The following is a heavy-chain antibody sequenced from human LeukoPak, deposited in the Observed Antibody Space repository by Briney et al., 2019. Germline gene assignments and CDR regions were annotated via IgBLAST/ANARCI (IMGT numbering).Heavy chain of an antibody. V-gene: IGHV1-18*01. CDR3: ARDSGYDYFYYGMDV. CDR1: GYTFTSYG. D-gene: IGHD5-12*01. Sequence: ASVTVSCTASGYTFTSYGFSWVRQAPGQGLEWMGWISAHNGNTDYAQKLQGRVTMTTDTSTSTAYMELRSLRSDDTAVYYCARDSGYDYFYYGMDVWGQGTTVTVSS. J-gene: IGHJ6*02. CDR2: ISAHNGNT.